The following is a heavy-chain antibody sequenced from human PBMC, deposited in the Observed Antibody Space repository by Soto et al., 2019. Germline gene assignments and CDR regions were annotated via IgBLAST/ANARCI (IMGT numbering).Heavy chain of an antibody. V-gene: IGHV4-59*01. CDR2: IYYSGST. CDR1: GGSISSYY. J-gene: IGHJ4*02. D-gene: IGHD1-26*01. Sequence: SETLSLTCTVSGGSISSYYWSWIRQPPGKGLEWIGYIYYSGSTNYNPSLKSRVTISVDTSENQFSLKLSSVTAADTAVYYCARVLGQWEPNYFDYWGQGTLVTVSS. CDR3: ARVLGQWEPNYFDY.